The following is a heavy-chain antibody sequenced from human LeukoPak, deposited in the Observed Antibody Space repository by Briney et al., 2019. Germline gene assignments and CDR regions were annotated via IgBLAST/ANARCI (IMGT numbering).Heavy chain of an antibody. J-gene: IGHJ3*02. CDR1: GYIFTYYA. CDR2: INTGNGNT. CDR3: ARPLNSGYYGSGAFDI. V-gene: IGHV1-3*03. D-gene: IGHD3-22*01. Sequence: GASVKVSCKASGYIFTYYAMHWVRRAPGQRLEWMGWINTGNGNTKYSQDFQGRVTITRDTSASTAYMELSSLRSEDMAIYYCARPLNSGYYGSGAFDIWGQGTMVTVSS.